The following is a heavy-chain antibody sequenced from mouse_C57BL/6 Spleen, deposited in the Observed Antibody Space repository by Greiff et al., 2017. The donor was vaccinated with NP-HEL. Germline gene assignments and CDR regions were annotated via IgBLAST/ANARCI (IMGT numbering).Heavy chain of an antibody. V-gene: IGHV3-6*01. Sequence: EVKVEESGPGLVKPSQSLSLTCSVTGYSITSGYYWNWIRQFPGNKLEWMGYISYDGSNNYNPSLKNRISITRDTSKNQFFLKLNSVTTEDTATYYCARSTTVVAPFAYWGQGTLVTVSA. CDR2: ISYDGSN. J-gene: IGHJ3*01. CDR1: GYSITSGYY. CDR3: ARSTTVVAPFAY. D-gene: IGHD1-1*01.